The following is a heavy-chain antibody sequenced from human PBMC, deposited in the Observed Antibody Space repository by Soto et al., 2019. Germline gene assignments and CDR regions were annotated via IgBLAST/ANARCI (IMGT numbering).Heavy chain of an antibody. J-gene: IGHJ5*02. CDR3: TLTAKAAHNWFDP. V-gene: IGHV1-46*01. D-gene: IGHD6-25*01. CDR1: GYTFTSYY. CDR2: INPSGGST. Sequence: ASVKVSCKASGYTFTSYYMHWVRQAPGQGLEWMGIINPSGGSTSYAQKFQGRVTMTRDTSTSTVYMELNSLRSEDTAVYYCTLTAKAAHNWFDPWGQGTLVTVSS.